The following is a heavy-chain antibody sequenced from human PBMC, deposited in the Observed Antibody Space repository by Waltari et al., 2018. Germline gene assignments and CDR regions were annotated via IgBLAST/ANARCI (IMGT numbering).Heavy chain of an antibody. Sequence: QVQLQESGPGLVKPSETLSLTCAVSGYSISSGYYWGWIRQPPGKGLEWIGSIYHSGSTYYNPSLKSRVTISVDTSKNQFSLKLSSVTAADTAVYYCARFMIAVGFFDYWGQGTLVTVSS. V-gene: IGHV4-38-2*01. D-gene: IGHD6-19*01. CDR3: ARFMIAVGFFDY. J-gene: IGHJ4*02. CDR1: GYSISSGYY. CDR2: IYHSGST.